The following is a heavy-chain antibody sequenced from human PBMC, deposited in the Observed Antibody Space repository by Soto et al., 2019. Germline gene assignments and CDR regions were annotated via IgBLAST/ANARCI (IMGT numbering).Heavy chain of an antibody. CDR1: GGTFSSYT. D-gene: IGHD6-19*01. CDR2: IIPILGIG. Sequence: QVQLVQSGAEVKKPGSSVKVSCKASGGTFSSYTISWVRQVPGQGREWMGRIIPILGIGNYAQKFQGRVTITADKSTSTAYMELSSLRSEDTAVYYWARGTGYSSGWYPIHFQHWGQGNLVTVSS. CDR3: ARGTGYSSGWYPIHFQH. V-gene: IGHV1-69*02. J-gene: IGHJ1*01.